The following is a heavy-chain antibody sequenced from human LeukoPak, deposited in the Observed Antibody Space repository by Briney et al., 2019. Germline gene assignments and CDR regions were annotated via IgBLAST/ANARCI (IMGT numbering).Heavy chain of an antibody. CDR1: GDSTSDNNYY. J-gene: IGHJ4*02. Sequence: SETLSLTYTVSGDSTSDNNYYWGWIRQPPGKGLEWIGSLYYTGSTYYNSSLKSRVTISVDMSKNQFSLKLSSVTAADTAVYYCARHIYCGGDCSPPVYWGQGTLVTVSS. D-gene: IGHD2-21*02. V-gene: IGHV4-39*01. CDR3: ARHIYCGGDCSPPVY. CDR2: LYYTGST.